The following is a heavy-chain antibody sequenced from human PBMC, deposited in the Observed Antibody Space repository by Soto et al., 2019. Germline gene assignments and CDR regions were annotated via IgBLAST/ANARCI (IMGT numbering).Heavy chain of an antibody. CDR1: GGSISNYY. CDR3: AKDSGYNYGYFRWFDP. J-gene: IGHJ5*02. D-gene: IGHD5-18*01. V-gene: IGHV4-59*01. Sequence: SETLSLTCTVSGGSISNYYWSWIRQPPGRGLEWIGHIFYSGSTNYSPALKSRVTISVDTSKSQFSLKLSSVTAADTVVYYCAKDSGYNYGYFRWFDPWGQGTLVTVSS. CDR2: IFYSGST.